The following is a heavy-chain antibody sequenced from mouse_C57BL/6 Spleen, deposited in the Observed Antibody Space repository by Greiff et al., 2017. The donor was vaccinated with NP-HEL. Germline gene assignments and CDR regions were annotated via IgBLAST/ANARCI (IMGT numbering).Heavy chain of an antibody. D-gene: IGHD3-2*02. V-gene: IGHV1-53*01. CDR3: ARGEEGQLRPFAY. CDR1: GYTFTSYW. CDR2: INPSNGGT. Sequence: QVQLQQPGTELVKPGASVKLSCKASGYTFTSYWMHWVKQRPGQGLEWIGNINPSNGGTNNNGKFKSKATLTVDKSSITAYMQLSSLTSEDSAVYYCARGEEGQLRPFAYWGQGTLVTVSA. J-gene: IGHJ3*01.